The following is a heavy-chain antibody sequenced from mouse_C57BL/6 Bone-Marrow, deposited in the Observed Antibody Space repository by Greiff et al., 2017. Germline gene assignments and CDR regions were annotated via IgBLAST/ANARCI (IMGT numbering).Heavy chain of an antibody. Sequence: EVQLQQSGPELVKPGASVKIPCKASGYTFTDYNMDWVKQSHGQSLEWIGDMNPNDGGTIYNQKFKGKATLTAGKSSSTADMELRSLTSEDTAVYYCARWLLPYAIDYWGQGTSVTVSS. V-gene: IGHV1-18*01. CDR1: GYTFTDYN. CDR2: MNPNDGGT. CDR3: ARWLLPYAIDY. J-gene: IGHJ4*01. D-gene: IGHD2-3*01.